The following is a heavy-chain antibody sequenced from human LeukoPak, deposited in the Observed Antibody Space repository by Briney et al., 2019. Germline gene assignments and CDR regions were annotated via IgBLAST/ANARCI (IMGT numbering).Heavy chain of an antibody. V-gene: IGHV3-23*01. CDR3: AKEKVTMVRGVIKSYYFDY. CDR1: GFTFSSYA. Sequence: PGGSLRLSCAASGFTFSSYAMSWVRQAPGKGLEWVSAISGSGGSTYYADSVKGRFTISRDNSQNTLYLQMNSLRAEDTAVYYCAKEKVTMVRGVIKSYYFDYWGQGTLVTVSS. D-gene: IGHD3-10*01. CDR2: ISGSGGST. J-gene: IGHJ4*02.